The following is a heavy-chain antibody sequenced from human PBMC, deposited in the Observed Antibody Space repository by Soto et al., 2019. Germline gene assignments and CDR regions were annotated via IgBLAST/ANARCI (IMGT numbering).Heavy chain of an antibody. V-gene: IGHV3-53*01. CDR2: LYSCGST. Sequence: TGGSLRLSCAAAGFTVSSNYMSWDRQAPGKGLETHSVLYSCGSTYYADSVQGRFTISRDNSKNTLYLQMNSLRAEDTAVYYCARARDGGIYYYYGMDVLGKGTTVTASS. J-gene: IGHJ6*04. CDR1: GFTVSSNY. CDR3: ARARDGGIYYYYGMDV. D-gene: IGHD3-16*01.